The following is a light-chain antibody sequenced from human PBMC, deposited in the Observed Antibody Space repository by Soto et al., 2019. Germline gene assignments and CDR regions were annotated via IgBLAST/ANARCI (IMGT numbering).Light chain of an antibody. CDR2: DAS. CDR3: QHTYTVPPT. V-gene: IGKV1-5*01. J-gene: IGKJ5*01. Sequence: DIQMTQSPSTLSASVGDRVTITCRASQSILSWLAWYQHKPGKAPKLLIYDASSLESGVPSRFSGSRSGTEFTLTIDTLQPDDVATYYCQHTYTVPPTFGQGTRLEVK. CDR1: QSILSW.